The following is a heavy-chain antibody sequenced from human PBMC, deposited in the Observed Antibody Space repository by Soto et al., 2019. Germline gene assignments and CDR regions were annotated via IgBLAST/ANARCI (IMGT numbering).Heavy chain of an antibody. D-gene: IGHD3-22*01. J-gene: IGHJ4*02. CDR2: ISSSAYTI. V-gene: IGHV3-48*03. CDR1: GFTFNNYE. CDR3: ARGAYYFDNTYFDF. Sequence: GGSLRLSCAASGFTFNNYEMNWVRQAPGKGLEWVSYISSSAYTIYYADSVKGRFTISRDNAKNSLYLQMNSLRAEDTSVYYCARGAYYFDNTYFDFWGQGTLVTV.